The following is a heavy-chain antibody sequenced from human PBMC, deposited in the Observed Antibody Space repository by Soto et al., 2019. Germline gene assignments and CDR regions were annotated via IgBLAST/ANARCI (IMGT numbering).Heavy chain of an antibody. CDR1: GDSISSGDHY. CDR2: IYYNGNA. CDR3: ARAHYGDY. J-gene: IGHJ4*02. V-gene: IGHV4-30-4*02. Sequence: SDTLSLTCTVSGDSISSGDHYWTWIRQPPGKGLEWIGYIYYNGNAYYNPSLKSRVIISVDTSKNQFSLELRSVTAADTAVYYCARAHYGDYWGQGTVLTVSS.